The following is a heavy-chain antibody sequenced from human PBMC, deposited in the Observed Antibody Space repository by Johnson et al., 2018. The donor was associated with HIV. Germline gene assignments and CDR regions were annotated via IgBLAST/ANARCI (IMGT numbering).Heavy chain of an antibody. V-gene: IGHV3-20*04. CDR2: INWNGGST. CDR1: GFTFDDYG. J-gene: IGHJ3*02. CDR3: ARDRGYVWGVTGDASDI. Sequence: EVQLVESGGRVVWPGGSLRLSCAASGFTFDDYGMSWVRQAPGKGLEWVSGINWNGGSTGYADSVKGRFTISRDNAKNSLYLQMNSLRAEDTALYYCARDRGYVWGVTGDASDIWGQGTMVTVSS. D-gene: IGHD3-16*01.